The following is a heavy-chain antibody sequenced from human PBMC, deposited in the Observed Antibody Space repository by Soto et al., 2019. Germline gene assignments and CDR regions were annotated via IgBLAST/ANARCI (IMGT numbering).Heavy chain of an antibody. Sequence: GGSLRLSCAASGFTFGNYWMHWVRQAPGKGLEWVSRMNSDGSTTNYADSVKGRFTVSRDNARNTLHLQMNSLRAEDTAMYYCARWSYLDYWGQGTRVTVS. J-gene: IGHJ4*02. D-gene: IGHD3-3*01. CDR3: ARWSYLDY. V-gene: IGHV3-74*01. CDR1: GFTFGNYW. CDR2: MNSDGSTT.